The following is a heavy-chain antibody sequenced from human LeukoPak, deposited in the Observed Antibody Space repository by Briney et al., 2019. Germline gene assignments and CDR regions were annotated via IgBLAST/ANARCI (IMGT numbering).Heavy chain of an antibody. CDR1: GFTVSSNY. CDR3: ARGYSSSWYEDNCFDP. D-gene: IGHD6-13*01. Sequence: GGSLRLSCAASGFTVSSNYMSWVRQAPGKGLEWVSVIYSGGSTYYADSVKGRFTISRDNSKNTLYLQMNSLRAEDTAVYYCARGYSSSWYEDNCFDPWGQGTLVTVSS. V-gene: IGHV3-53*01. J-gene: IGHJ5*02. CDR2: IYSGGST.